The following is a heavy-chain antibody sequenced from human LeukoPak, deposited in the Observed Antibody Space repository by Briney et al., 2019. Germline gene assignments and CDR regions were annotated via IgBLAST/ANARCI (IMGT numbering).Heavy chain of an antibody. Sequence: PGGSLRLSCAASGFTFSSYGMHWVRQAPGKGLEWVAFIRYDGSNKYYADSVKGRFTISRDNSKNTLYLQMNSLRAEDTAVYYCAKVVLGAHSSSWPKAYYYYYYMDVWGKGTTVTVSS. CDR1: GFTFSSYG. D-gene: IGHD6-13*01. J-gene: IGHJ6*03. CDR3: AKVVLGAHSSSWPKAYYYYYYMDV. V-gene: IGHV3-30*02. CDR2: IRYDGSNK.